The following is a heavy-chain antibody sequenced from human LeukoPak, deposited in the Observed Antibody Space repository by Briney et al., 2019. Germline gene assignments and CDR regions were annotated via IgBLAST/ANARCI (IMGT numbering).Heavy chain of an antibody. CDR3: ARDSTYGDFDY. CDR1: GFTFSSYW. D-gene: IGHD3-10*01. CDR2: INSDGSST. V-gene: IGHV3-74*01. J-gene: IGHJ4*02. Sequence: PGGSLRLSCAASGFTFSSYWMHWVRQAPGKGLVWVSRINSDGSSTSYADSVKGRFTISRDNAKNSLYLQMNSLRAEDTAVYYCARDSTYGDFDYWGQGTLVTVSS.